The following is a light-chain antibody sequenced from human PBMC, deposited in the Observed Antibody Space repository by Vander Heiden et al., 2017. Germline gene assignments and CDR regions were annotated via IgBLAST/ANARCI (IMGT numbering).Light chain of an antibody. CDR1: SSEVGSYKV. Sequence: LTESASVSASPGQSLTISCTGTSSEVGSYKVVSWYQQHPGKAPKLIIYEGIKRPSGVSNRFSGSPSGNTASLTISGLQPEDEADYYCCSYVGSRVYVFGTGTKVTVL. V-gene: IGLV2-23*01. CDR3: CSYVGSRVYV. J-gene: IGLJ1*01. CDR2: EGI.